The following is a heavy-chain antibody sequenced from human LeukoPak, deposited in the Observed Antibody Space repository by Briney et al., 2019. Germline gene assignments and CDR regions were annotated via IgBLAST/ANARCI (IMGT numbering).Heavy chain of an antibody. J-gene: IGHJ5*02. D-gene: IGHD2-2*01. V-gene: IGHV4-4*07. CDR1: GGSISSYY. Sequence: SETLSLTCTVSGGSISSYYWSWIRQPAGKGLEWIGRIYTSGSTNYNPSLKSRVTMSVDTSKNQFSLKLSSVTAADTAVYYCAREGLACSSTSCYGGNWFDPWSQGTLVTVSS. CDR2: IYTSGST. CDR3: AREGLACSSTSCYGGNWFDP.